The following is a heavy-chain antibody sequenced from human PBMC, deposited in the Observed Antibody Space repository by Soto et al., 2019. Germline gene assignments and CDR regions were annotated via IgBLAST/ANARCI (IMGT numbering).Heavy chain of an antibody. D-gene: IGHD3-3*01. V-gene: IGHV6-1*01. Sequence: QVQLQQSGPGLVKPSQTLSLTCAISGDSVSSNSAAWNWIRQSPSRGLEWLGRTYYRSKWYNDYAVSVKSRITIHPDTSKNQFSLQLNSVTPEDTAVYYCARDEPITIFGVVIMGRGRKYYFDYWGQGTLVTVSS. CDR1: GDSVSSNSAA. CDR2: TYYRSKWYN. J-gene: IGHJ4*02. CDR3: ARDEPITIFGVVIMGRGRKYYFDY.